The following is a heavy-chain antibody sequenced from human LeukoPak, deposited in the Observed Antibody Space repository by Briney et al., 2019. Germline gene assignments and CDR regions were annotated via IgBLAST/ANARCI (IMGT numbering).Heavy chain of an antibody. Sequence: ASVKVSCKASGYTSTSYDINWVRQATGQGLEWMGWMNPNSGNTGYAQKFQGRVTMTRNTSISTAYMELSSLRSEDTAVCYCARVVAGTVYYYYYYMDVWGKGTTVTVSS. CDR1: GYTSTSYD. D-gene: IGHD6-19*01. V-gene: IGHV1-8*01. J-gene: IGHJ6*03. CDR3: ARVVAGTVYYYYYYMDV. CDR2: MNPNSGNT.